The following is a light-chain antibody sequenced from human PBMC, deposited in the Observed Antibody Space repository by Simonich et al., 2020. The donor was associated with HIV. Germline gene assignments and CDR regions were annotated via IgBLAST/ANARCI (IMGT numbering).Light chain of an antibody. CDR1: QAINSR. CDR2: TAS. Sequence: DIQMTKSPSSVSASVGEKVHITWRASQAINSRLAWYQQRPGKAPQLLIYTASTLQSGVPARFSGSGSGTEFALTISSLQPEDFATYYCQQLNDYLCTFGQGTKLEIK. CDR3: QQLNDYLCT. J-gene: IGKJ2*02. V-gene: IGKV1-12*01.